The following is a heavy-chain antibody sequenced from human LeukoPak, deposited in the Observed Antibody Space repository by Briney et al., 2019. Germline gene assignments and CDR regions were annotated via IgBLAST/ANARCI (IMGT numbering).Heavy chain of an antibody. CDR2: FSSGDTNI. J-gene: IGHJ6*03. V-gene: IGHV3-11*04. CDR1: GFNFSDYY. D-gene: IGHD3-22*01. CDR3: AREIHSTGYYYAGGYMDV. Sequence: GGSLRLSCAASGFNFSDYYMSWVRQAPGRGLEWISFFSSGDTNIKYADSVKGRFTISRDNAKNSLYLQMNSLRAEDTAVYFCAREIHSTGYYYAGGYMDVWGEGTTITVSS.